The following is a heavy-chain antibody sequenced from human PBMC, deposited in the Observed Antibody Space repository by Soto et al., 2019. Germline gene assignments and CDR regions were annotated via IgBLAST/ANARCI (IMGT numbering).Heavy chain of an antibody. CDR2: INQDGSEK. CDR1: GFTFNRYW. J-gene: IGHJ4*02. V-gene: IGHV3-7*01. CDR3: XXXXXXXXXNDY. Sequence: EVQLVESGGGLVQPWGSLRLSCAASGFTFNRYWMTWVRQAPGKGLEWVANINQDGSEKYCVDSVKGRFTISRDNXXXXXXXXXXXXXXXXXXXXXXXXXXXXXXXNDYWGQGTLVTVSS.